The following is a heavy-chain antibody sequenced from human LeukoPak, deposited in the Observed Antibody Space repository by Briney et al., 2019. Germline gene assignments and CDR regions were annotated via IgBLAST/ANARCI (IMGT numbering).Heavy chain of an antibody. D-gene: IGHD5-18*01. CDR3: ARVDTVMAYYFDL. CDR1: GFTVSTNC. J-gene: IGHJ4*02. V-gene: IGHV3-53*04. CDR2: IYSGSTT. Sequence: GGSLRLSCAASGFTVSTNCMTWVRQAPGKGLEWVSTIYSGSTTYYAYSVMGRFTISKHNSRNTLYLQMNSLRAEDTAVYYCARVDTVMAYYFDLWGQGTLVTVSS.